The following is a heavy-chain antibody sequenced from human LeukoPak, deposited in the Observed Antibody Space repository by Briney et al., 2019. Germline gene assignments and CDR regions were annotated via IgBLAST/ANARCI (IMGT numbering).Heavy chain of an antibody. CDR3: AREDDSGYDWFDP. V-gene: IGHV4-59*01. CDR1: GGSISTYY. J-gene: IGHJ5*02. D-gene: IGHD5-12*01. CDR2: IYYRGST. Sequence: SETLSLTCTVSGGSISTYYWSWIRQPPGKGLEWIGYIYYRGSTSYNPSLKSRVTISVDTSKNHFSLKLTSVTAADTAVYYCAREDDSGYDWFDPWGQGTLVTVSS.